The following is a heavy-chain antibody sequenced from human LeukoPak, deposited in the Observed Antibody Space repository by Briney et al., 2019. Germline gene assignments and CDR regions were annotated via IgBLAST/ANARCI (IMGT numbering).Heavy chain of an antibody. CDR1: GGSFSDYY. V-gene: IGHV4-34*01. J-gene: IGHJ4*02. CDR3: ARITLWFGIYYFDY. Sequence: SETLSLTCAVYGGSFSDYYWTWIRQPPGKGLEWIGEINHIGTTNYNPSLKSRVTISVDKSKNQFSLKLSSVTAADTAVYYCARITLWFGIYYFDYWGQGTLVTVSS. D-gene: IGHD3-10*01. CDR2: INHIGTT.